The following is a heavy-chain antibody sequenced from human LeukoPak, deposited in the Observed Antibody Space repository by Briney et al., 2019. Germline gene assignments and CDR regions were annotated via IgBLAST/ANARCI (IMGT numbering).Heavy chain of an antibody. CDR2: INPSGGTT. CDR1: GYIFTNFY. V-gene: IGHV1-46*01. CDR3: ARVFVSAVAGDLFDP. Sequence: ASVKVSCKSAGYIFTNFYMDWVRQAPGQGLEWMGIINPSGGTTSYAQKFQGRVTMTRDTSTSTVYMELSSLRSEDTAVYYCARVFVSAVAGDLFDPWGQGTLVTVSS. J-gene: IGHJ5*02. D-gene: IGHD3-16*01.